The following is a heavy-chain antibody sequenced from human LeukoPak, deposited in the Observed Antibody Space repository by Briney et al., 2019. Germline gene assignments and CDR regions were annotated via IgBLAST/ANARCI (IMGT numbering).Heavy chain of an antibody. CDR3: AKRSDYSTNGNYFDS. J-gene: IGHJ4*02. D-gene: IGHD4-11*01. CDR1: GFAFSTYA. V-gene: IGHV3-64*04. CDR2: ISSNGGTT. Sequence: PGGSLRLSCSASGFAFSTYALHWVRQAPGKGLEYVSAISSNGGTTYYADSVKGRFTISRDNSKNTLYLQMNSLRAEDTAVFYCAKRSDYSTNGNYFDSWGQGTPVTVSS.